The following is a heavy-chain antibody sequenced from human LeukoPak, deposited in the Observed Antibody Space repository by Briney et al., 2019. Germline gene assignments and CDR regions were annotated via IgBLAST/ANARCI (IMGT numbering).Heavy chain of an antibody. CDR3: TAVGWESAWGELYY. D-gene: IGHD1-26*01. Sequence: PGGSLRLSCTASGFTFGDYTVNWVRQAPGKGPEWVGFMRSKAYGGTTEYATSLKGRFTISRDDSKNIAYLQMNSLNTEDTAVYYCTAVGWESAWGELYYWGQGTLVTVSS. CDR2: MRSKAYGGTT. V-gene: IGHV3-49*04. CDR1: GFTFGDYT. J-gene: IGHJ4*02.